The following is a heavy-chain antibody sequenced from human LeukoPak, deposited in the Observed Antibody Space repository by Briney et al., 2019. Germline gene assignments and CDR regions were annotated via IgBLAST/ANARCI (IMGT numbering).Heavy chain of an antibody. V-gene: IGHV3-30*18. Sequence: PGGSLRLSYAASGFTFSSYGIHWVRQAPGKGLEWVAVISYDGSNKYYADSVKGRFTISRDNSKNTLYLQMNSLRAEDTAVYYCAKDSTVTTGNFDYWGQGTLVTVSS. J-gene: IGHJ4*02. D-gene: IGHD4-17*01. CDR2: ISYDGSNK. CDR1: GFTFSSYG. CDR3: AKDSTVTTGNFDY.